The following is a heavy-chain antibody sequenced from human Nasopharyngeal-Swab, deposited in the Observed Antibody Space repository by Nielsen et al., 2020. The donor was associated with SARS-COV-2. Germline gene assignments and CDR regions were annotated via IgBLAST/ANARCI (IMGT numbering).Heavy chain of an antibody. CDR3: TTDFYFDY. Sequence: GGSLRLSCAASGFIFSASALHWVRQASGKGLEWVGRIGDKDHNYATTYGAPVKGRFTISRDDSKNTVFLHMDSLRTEDTALYYCTTDFYFDYWGQGTLVTVSS. J-gene: IGHJ4*02. CDR2: IGDKDHNYAT. CDR1: GFIFSASA. V-gene: IGHV3-73*01.